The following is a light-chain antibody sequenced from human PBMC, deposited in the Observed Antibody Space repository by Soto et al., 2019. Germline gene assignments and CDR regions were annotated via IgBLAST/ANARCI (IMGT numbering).Light chain of an antibody. J-gene: IGLJ2*01. CDR1: SSDVGGYNY. Sequence: QSALTQPASVSGSPGQSITISCTGTSSDVGGYNYVSWYQQHPGKAPNLLIFDVTNRPSGVSNRFSGSKSGNSASLTISGLQAEDEADYYCSSYTGSSTPVVFGGGTKVTVL. CDR2: DVT. CDR3: SSYTGSSTPVV. V-gene: IGLV2-14*01.